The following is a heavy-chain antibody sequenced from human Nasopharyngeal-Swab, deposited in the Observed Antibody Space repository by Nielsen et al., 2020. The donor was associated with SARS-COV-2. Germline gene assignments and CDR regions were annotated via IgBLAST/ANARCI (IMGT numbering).Heavy chain of an antibody. D-gene: IGHD6-19*01. J-gene: IGHJ4*02. CDR3: ARHRFGIAVADSDY. V-gene: IGHV3-64*04. Sequence: WIRQPPGKGLEYVSAISSNGGSTYYADSVKGRFTISRDNAKNSLYLQMNSLRAEDTAVYYCARHRFGIAVADSDYWGQGTLVTVSS. CDR2: ISSNGGST.